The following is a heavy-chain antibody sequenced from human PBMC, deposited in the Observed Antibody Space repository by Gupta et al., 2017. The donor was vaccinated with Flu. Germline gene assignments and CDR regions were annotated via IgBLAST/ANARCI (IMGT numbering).Heavy chain of an antibody. D-gene: IGHD2/OR15-2a*01. V-gene: IGHV3-74*03. J-gene: IGHJ4*02. CDR1: GFTFRDYW. CDR3: AREGNCNAGFHHVDY. Sequence: EVEVVESGGGSAQPGGSLRLSCSASGFTFRDYWMHWVRQVPGKGLVWVSRITGDGRTTTDADSVKGRFTISRDNYKGKVYMQMNSRRPEDTAVYCWAREGNCNAGFHHVDYWGQGIMVNV. CDR2: ITGDGRTT.